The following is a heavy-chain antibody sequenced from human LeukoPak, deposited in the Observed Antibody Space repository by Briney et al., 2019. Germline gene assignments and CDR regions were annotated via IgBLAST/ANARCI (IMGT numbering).Heavy chain of an antibody. CDR1: GFTFDDYA. J-gene: IGHJ3*02. CDR2: ISWNSGSI. Sequence: PGRSLRLSCAASGFTFDDYAMHWVRQAPGKDLDWVSGISWNSGSIGYADSVKGRFTISRDNAKNSLYLQMNSLRAEDMALYYCAKAAGTGLGAFDIWGQGTMVTVSS. D-gene: IGHD6-13*01. CDR3: AKAAGTGLGAFDI. V-gene: IGHV3-9*03.